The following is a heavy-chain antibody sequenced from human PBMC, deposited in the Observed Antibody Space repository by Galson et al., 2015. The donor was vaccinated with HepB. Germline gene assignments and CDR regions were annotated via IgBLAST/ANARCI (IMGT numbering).Heavy chain of an antibody. J-gene: IGHJ2*01. V-gene: IGHV3-23*01. CDR1: GFTFSSYA. CDR3: AKDSAARPGWYFDL. D-gene: IGHD6-6*01. Sequence: SLRLSCAASGFTFSSYAMSWVRQAPGKGLEWVSAISGSGGSTYYADSVKGRFTISRDNSKNTLYLQMNSLRAEDAAVYYCAKDSAARPGWYFDLWGRGTLVTVSS. CDR2: ISGSGGST.